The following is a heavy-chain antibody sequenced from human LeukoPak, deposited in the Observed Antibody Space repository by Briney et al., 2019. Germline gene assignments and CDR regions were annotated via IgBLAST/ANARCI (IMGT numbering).Heavy chain of an antibody. CDR2: ISGSGGST. CDR1: GFTFSSYS. Sequence: GGSLRLSCAASGFTFSSYSMNWVRQAPGKGLEWVSAISGSGGSTYYADSVKGRFTISRDNSKNTLYLQMNSLRAEDTAVYYCAKDRVVDFWSGYSHDFDYWGQGTLVTVSS. CDR3: AKDRVVDFWSGYSHDFDY. J-gene: IGHJ4*02. V-gene: IGHV3-23*01. D-gene: IGHD3-3*01.